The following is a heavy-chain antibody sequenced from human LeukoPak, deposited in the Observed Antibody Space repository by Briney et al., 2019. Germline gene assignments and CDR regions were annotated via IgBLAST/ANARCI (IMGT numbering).Heavy chain of an antibody. CDR1: AYTFTGYY. D-gene: IGHD3-10*01. CDR2: INPNSGDT. Sequence: ASVKVSCKASAYTFTGYYIHWVRQAPGQGLEWMGWINPNSGDTNYAQKFQGRVTMTRDTSINTAYMELSRLRSDDTGVYYCARDIGSGSYYWGQGTLVTVSS. V-gene: IGHV1-2*02. J-gene: IGHJ4*02. CDR3: ARDIGSGSYY.